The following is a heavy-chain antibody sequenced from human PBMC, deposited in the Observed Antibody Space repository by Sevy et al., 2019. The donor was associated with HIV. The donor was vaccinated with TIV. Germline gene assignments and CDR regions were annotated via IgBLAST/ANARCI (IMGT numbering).Heavy chain of an antibody. CDR2: INAISSNI. J-gene: IGHJ3*02. CDR3: ARNTYYFDTTGYGAFDM. CDR1: GFTFSSYA. D-gene: IGHD3-22*01. V-gene: IGHV3-21*04. Sequence: GGSLRLSCAASGFTFSSYAMNWVRQAPGKGLEWVSSINAISSNIYYADSVKGRFTISRDSAKKSLYLQMNSLRVEDTALYHCARNTYYFDTTGYGAFDMWGQGTMVTVSS.